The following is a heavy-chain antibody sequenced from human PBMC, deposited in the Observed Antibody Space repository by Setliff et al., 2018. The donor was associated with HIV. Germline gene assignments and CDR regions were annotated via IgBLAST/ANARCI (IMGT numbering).Heavy chain of an antibody. Sequence: GASVKVSCKTSGFTFSNYAIHWVRQAPGQGLEWIGWISPNTGDTGIALKFQGRVTMTRDTSTSTTYLELDRLTYDDTAIYYCARGGYYTSGTWFDPWGQGTQVTVSS. V-gene: IGHV1-2*02. D-gene: IGHD3-10*01. CDR1: GFTFSNYA. CDR2: ISPNTGDT. CDR3: ARGGYYTSGTWFDP. J-gene: IGHJ5*02.